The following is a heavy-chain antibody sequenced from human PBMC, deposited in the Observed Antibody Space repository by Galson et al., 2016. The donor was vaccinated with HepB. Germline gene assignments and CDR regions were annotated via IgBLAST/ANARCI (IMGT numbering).Heavy chain of an antibody. J-gene: IGHJ4*02. D-gene: IGHD2-21*02. Sequence: SLRLSCAASGFTFDDYGMSWVRQAPGKGLEWVSAISWNSATIAYADSVKGRFTISRDNAKNSLFLQMNSLRTEDTALFYCAKDLSRLGMTAAESWGQGTLVTVAS. CDR1: GFTFDDYG. V-gene: IGHV3-9*01. CDR3: AKDLSRLGMTAAES. CDR2: ISWNSATI.